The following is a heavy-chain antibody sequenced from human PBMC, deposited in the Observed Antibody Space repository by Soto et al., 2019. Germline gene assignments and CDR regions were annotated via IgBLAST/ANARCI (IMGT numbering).Heavy chain of an antibody. J-gene: IGHJ4*02. CDR3: AFKRTPNLFF. CDR2: ISPSGDTT. CDR1: GLTFTAYD. V-gene: IGHV3-23*01. Sequence: GGSLRLSCATSGLTFTAYDLSWVRQAPGKGLDWVSGISPSGDTTYYADSVKGRFTISRDNSKTVLYLQMNSLRAEDTAVYYCAFKRTPNLFFWGQGTLVPSPQ. D-gene: IGHD2-15*01.